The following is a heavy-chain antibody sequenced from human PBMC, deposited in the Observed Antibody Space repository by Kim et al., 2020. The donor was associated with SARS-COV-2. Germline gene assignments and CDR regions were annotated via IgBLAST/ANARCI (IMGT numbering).Heavy chain of an antibody. V-gene: IGHV3-23*01. CDR3: AKATSYGDPLGTLWYFDL. CDR2: ISGSGGST. J-gene: IGHJ2*01. CDR1: GFTFSSYA. Sequence: GGSLRISCAASGFTFSSYAMSWVRQAPGKGLEWVSAISGSGGSTYYADSVKGRFTISRDNSKNTLYLQMNSLRAEDTAVYYCAKATSYGDPLGTLWYFDLWGRGTLVTVSS. D-gene: IGHD4-17*01.